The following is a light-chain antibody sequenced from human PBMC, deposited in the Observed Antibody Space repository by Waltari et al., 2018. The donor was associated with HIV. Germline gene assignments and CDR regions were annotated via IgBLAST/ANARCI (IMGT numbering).Light chain of an antibody. CDR3: AAWDDILSGVV. CDR1: SSTIGNNY. J-gene: IGLJ2*01. V-gene: IGLV1-47*01. Sequence: QSVLTQPPSASGTPGQRVTISCSGSSSTIGNNYVFLYQQLPGTAPKLLIYRNNQRPSGVPDRFSGSKSGTSASLAISGLRSEDEADYYCAAWDDILSGVVFGGGTKLTVL. CDR2: RNN.